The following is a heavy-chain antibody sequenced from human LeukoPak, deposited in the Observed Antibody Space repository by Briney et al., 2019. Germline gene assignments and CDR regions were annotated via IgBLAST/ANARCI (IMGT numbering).Heavy chain of an antibody. J-gene: IGHJ4*02. D-gene: IGHD6-19*01. CDR2: IKQDGSDT. CDR3: ARGRYSSGWYPDYFDY. CDR1: GFTFSSYW. Sequence: GGSLRLSCAASGFTFSSYWMSWVRQAPGKGLEWVANIKQDGSDTYYVDSVKGRFTISRDNSKNSLYLQVNSLRAEDTAVYYCARGRYSSGWYPDYFDYWGQGTLVTVSS. V-gene: IGHV3-7*03.